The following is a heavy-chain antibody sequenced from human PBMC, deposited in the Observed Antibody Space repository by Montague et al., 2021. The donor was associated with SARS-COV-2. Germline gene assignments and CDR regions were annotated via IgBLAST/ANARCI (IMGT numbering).Heavy chain of an antibody. V-gene: IGHV4-34*01. D-gene: IGHD3-22*01. Sequence: SETLSLTCAVYGGSFSDYYRSWIRQPHGKGMEWVGEINHRGTSKYNTSLKSRVPIFLDMSKNQFSLYLSFVTAVDTAVYYCAGGRQHFNMIVLVMTGGEYDFDYWGQGTLVTVSS. J-gene: IGHJ4*02. CDR2: INHRGTS. CDR1: GGSFSDYY. CDR3: AGGRQHFNMIVLVMTGGEYDFDY.